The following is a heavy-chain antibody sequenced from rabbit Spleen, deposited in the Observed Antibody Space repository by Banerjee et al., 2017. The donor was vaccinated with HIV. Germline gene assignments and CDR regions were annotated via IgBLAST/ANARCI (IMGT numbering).Heavy chain of an antibody. Sequence: QEQLVESGGGLVQPEGSLTLTCTASGFSFSSRFYMCWVRQAPGKGLEWIACIDSGSSGGFTYSATWAKGRFTISKTSSTTVTLQMTSLTVADTATYFCARGYTDYATSRLDLWGPGTLVTVS. CDR3: ARGYTDYATSRLDL. J-gene: IGHJ3*01. V-gene: IGHV1S45*01. CDR2: IDSGSSGGFT. D-gene: IGHD6-1*01. CDR1: GFSFSSRFY.